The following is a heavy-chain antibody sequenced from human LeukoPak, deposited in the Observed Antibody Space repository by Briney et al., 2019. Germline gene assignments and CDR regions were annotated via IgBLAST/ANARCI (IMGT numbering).Heavy chain of an antibody. V-gene: IGHV3-33*01. D-gene: IGHD4-11*01. J-gene: IGHJ4*02. CDR3: ARELPPVMQYYCDY. CDR2: IWFDGSNK. CDR1: GFSFSSYG. Sequence: PGRSLRLSCAASGFSFSSYGMQWVRQAPGKGLEWVAVIWFDGSNKYYADSVKGRFTISRDNSKNTLYLQMDSLRAEDTAVYYCARELPPVMQYYCDYWGQGTLVTVSS.